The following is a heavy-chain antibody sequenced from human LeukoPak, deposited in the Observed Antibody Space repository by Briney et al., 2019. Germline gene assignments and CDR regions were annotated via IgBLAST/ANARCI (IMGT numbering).Heavy chain of an antibody. CDR2: MTDNGGGT. Sequence: GGSLRLSCAASGFTFSSYGMGWVRQAQGKGLEWVSSMTDNGGGTYYADSVKGRFTISRDNSKNTLYLQMNSLRAEDTAVYYCAKSLTGYCTSTSCVHLDYWGQGTLVTVSS. V-gene: IGHV3-23*01. J-gene: IGHJ4*02. CDR1: GFTFSSYG. CDR3: AKSLTGYCTSTSCVHLDY. D-gene: IGHD2-2*01.